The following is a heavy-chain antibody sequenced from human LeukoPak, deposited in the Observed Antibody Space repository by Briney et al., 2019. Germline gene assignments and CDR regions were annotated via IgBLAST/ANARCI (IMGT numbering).Heavy chain of an antibody. J-gene: IGHJ4*02. V-gene: IGHV1-2*06. D-gene: IGHD6-19*01. CDR2: INPNSGGT. Sequence: ASVKVSCKASGYTFTGYYMHWVRQALGQELEWMGRINPNSGGTNYAQKFQGRVTMTRDTSISTAYMELSRLRSDDTAVYYCARRKSSGWYYFDYWGQGTLVTVSS. CDR1: GYTFTGYY. CDR3: ARRKSSGWYYFDY.